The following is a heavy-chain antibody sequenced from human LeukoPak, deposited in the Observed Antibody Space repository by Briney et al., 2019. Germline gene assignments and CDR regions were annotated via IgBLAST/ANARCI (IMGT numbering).Heavy chain of an antibody. CDR3: ARQQQTPIYYMDV. V-gene: IGHV4-39*01. CDR1: GGSISSSSYY. D-gene: IGHD6-13*01. J-gene: IGHJ6*03. CDR2: INHSGST. Sequence: SETLSLTCTVSGGSISSSSYYWGWIRQPPGKGLEWIGEINHSGSTNYNPSLKSRVTISVDTSKNQFSLKLSSVTAADTAVYYCARQQQTPIYYMDVWGKGTTVTISS.